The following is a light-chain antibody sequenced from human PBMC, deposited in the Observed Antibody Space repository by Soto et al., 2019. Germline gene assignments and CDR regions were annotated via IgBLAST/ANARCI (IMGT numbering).Light chain of an antibody. Sequence: DIQLTQSPSFLSASVGDRVTITCRASQGISTYLAWYLQRPGKAPKLLIYGASTLQSGVPSTFSGSGSGTEFTPTISSLQPEYFGTYFCQQLNSDWYAFGQGTKLEI. V-gene: IGKV1-9*01. CDR2: GAS. CDR1: QGISTY. J-gene: IGKJ2*01. CDR3: QQLNSDWYA.